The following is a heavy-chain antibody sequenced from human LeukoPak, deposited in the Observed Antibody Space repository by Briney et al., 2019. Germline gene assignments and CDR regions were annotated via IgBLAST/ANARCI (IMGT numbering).Heavy chain of an antibody. J-gene: IGHJ3*02. CDR1: GFTFSSYG. Sequence: GGALRLSCAASGFTFSSYGMHWVRQAPGKGLEGVAVIWYDGSNKYYADSVKGRFTISRENSKNTLYLQMNSLRAEDTAVYYCARDPGSMIGHAFDIWGQGTMVTVSS. CDR2: IWYDGSNK. CDR3: ARDPGSMIGHAFDI. V-gene: IGHV3-33*01. D-gene: IGHD3-22*01.